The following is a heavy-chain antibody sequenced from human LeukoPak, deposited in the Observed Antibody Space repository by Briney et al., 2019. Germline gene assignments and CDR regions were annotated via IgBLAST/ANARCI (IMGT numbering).Heavy chain of an antibody. CDR1: GYTFTTYG. D-gene: IGHD1-20*01. CDR3: ARDPQITGTTLADY. J-gene: IGHJ4*02. Sequence: ASVKVSCKASGYTFTTYGISWVRQAPGQGLEWMGWISAYNGNTNYAQKLQGRVTMTTDTSPSTAYMELRSLRSDDTAVYYCARDPQITGTTLADYWGQGTLVTVSS. V-gene: IGHV1-18*01. CDR2: ISAYNGNT.